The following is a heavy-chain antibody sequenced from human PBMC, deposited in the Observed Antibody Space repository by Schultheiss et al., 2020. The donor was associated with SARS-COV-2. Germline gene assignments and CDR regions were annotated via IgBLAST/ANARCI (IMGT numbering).Heavy chain of an antibody. J-gene: IGHJ3*02. Sequence: SETLSLTCAVSGYSITSDSYWGWIRQPPGKGLGWIGSIFHSGSNYSNPSLKSRVTMSVDTSKNQFSLKLSSVTAADTAVYYCASDRRYFDWLSDAFDIWGQGTMVTVSS. D-gene: IGHD3-9*01. CDR2: IFHSGSN. CDR1: GYSITSDSY. CDR3: ASDRRYFDWLSDAFDI. V-gene: IGHV4-38-2*01.